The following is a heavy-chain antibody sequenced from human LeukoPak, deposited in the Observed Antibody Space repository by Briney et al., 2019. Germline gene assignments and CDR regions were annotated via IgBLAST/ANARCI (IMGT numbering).Heavy chain of an antibody. Sequence: PSETLSLTCTVSGGSISSSYWSWFRQSPGKGLEWIGYTHNGGSTNYHPSLKSRVTMSVDTAKNQFSLKLTSVTAADTAVYFCARGGWSLDSWGQGTLVTVSS. D-gene: IGHD6-19*01. J-gene: IGHJ4*02. CDR3: ARGGWSLDS. CDR2: THNGGST. V-gene: IGHV4-59*01. CDR1: GGSISSSY.